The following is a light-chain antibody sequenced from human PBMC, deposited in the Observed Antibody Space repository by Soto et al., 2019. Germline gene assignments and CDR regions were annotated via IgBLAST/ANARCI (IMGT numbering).Light chain of an antibody. CDR2: DVS. Sequence: QSVLAQPRSVSGSPGQSVTISCTGTSSDVGGYNYVSWYQQHPGKAPKLIIYDVSERPSGVPDRFSGSKSGNTASLTISGLQAEDEADYFCCSFAGSATLYVLGIGTKVTVL. CDR3: CSFAGSATLYV. CDR1: SSDVGGYNY. J-gene: IGLJ1*01. V-gene: IGLV2-11*01.